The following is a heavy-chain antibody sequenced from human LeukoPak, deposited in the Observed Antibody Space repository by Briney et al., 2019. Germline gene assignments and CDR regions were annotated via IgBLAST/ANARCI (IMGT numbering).Heavy chain of an antibody. CDR3: ARVFSKGIAVAGTQRGLGY. D-gene: IGHD6-19*01. J-gene: IGHJ4*02. CDR1: GHTFTGYY. V-gene: IGHV1-2*06. Sequence: ASVKVSCKASGHTFTGYYMHLVRQAPGQGLEWMGRINPNSGGTNYAQKFQGRVTMTRDTSISTAYMELSRLRSDDTAVYYCARVFSKGIAVAGTQRGLGYWGQGTLVTVSS. CDR2: INPNSGGT.